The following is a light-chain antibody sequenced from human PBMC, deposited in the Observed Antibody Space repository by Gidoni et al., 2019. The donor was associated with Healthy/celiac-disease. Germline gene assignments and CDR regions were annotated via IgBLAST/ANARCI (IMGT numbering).Light chain of an antibody. CDR1: QSVSSSY. CDR2: DAS. CDR3: QQYDSSPYT. V-gene: IGKV3-20*01. Sequence: EIVLTPSPGTLSLSPGERATLSCRASQSVSSSYLAWYQQKPGQAPRLLIYDASSLATGIPDRFSGSGSGTDFTLTISRLEPEDFAMYYCQQYDSSPYTFGQGTKLEIK. J-gene: IGKJ2*01.